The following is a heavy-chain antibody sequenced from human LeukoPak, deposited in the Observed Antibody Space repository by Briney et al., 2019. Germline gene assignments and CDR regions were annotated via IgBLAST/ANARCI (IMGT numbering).Heavy chain of an antibody. J-gene: IGHJ5*02. Sequence: KSSETLSLTCTVSGGSISSYYWNWIRQPPGRGLEWIGYIYYSGSTNYNPSLKSRVTISVDTSKNQFSLKLSSVTAADTAVYYCARHVDENYDFWSGYYAGAGVSWFGPWGQGTLVTVSS. V-gene: IGHV4-59*01. CDR2: IYYSGST. CDR3: ARHVDENYDFWSGYYAGAGVSWFGP. CDR1: GGSISSYY. D-gene: IGHD3-3*01.